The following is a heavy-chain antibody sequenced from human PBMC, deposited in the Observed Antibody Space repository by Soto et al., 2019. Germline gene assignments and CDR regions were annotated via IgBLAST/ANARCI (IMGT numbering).Heavy chain of an antibody. Sequence: EVQLVESGGGLVQPGRSLRLSCAASGFTFDDYAMHWVRQAPGKGLEWVSGISWNSGSIGYADSVKGRFTISRDNAKNSLYLQMNSLRAEDMALYYCAKVPSPHLRGGDAFDIWGQGTMVTVSS. J-gene: IGHJ3*02. D-gene: IGHD2-15*01. CDR3: AKVPSPHLRGGDAFDI. V-gene: IGHV3-9*03. CDR1: GFTFDDYA. CDR2: ISWNSGSI.